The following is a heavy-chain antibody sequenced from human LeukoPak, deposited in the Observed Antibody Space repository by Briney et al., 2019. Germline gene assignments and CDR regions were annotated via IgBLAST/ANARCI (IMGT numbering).Heavy chain of an antibody. Sequence: ASVKVSCKASGYTFTGYYMHWVRQAPGQGLEWMGWINPNSGGTNYAQKFQGRVTMTSDTSISTAYMELSRLISDDTGVYYCARGPLSLEITFGGVTVDFDYWGQGTLVTVSS. CDR3: ARGPLSLEITFGGVTVDFDY. D-gene: IGHD3-16*02. CDR2: INPNSGGT. CDR1: GYTFTGYY. V-gene: IGHV1-2*02. J-gene: IGHJ4*02.